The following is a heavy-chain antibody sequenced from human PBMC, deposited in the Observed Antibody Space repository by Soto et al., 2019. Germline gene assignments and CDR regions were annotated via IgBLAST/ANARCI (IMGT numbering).Heavy chain of an antibody. CDR1: GFTFTTYP. Sequence: GASVKVSCKGSGFTFTTYPIHWVRQAPGQRPEWMGWINGGNGNTEFSQKFQGRVTITRDTSASTAYMELRSLRSEDTTVYYCVIQSGGVVYWGQGTLVTVSS. V-gene: IGHV1-3*01. D-gene: IGHD5-12*01. CDR2: INGGNGNT. CDR3: VIQSGGVVY. J-gene: IGHJ4*02.